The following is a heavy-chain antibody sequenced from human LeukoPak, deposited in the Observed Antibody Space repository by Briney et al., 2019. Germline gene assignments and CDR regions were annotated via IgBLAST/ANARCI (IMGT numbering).Heavy chain of an antibody. CDR2: IKQDGGES. V-gene: IGHV3-7*03. CDR1: GFTFSSYW. D-gene: IGHD1-26*01. Sequence: GGSLRLSCEASGFTFSSYWMTWVRQAPGKGLEWVANIKQDGGESYYVDSVKGRFTISRENAKNSLYLQMNNLRAEDTAVYYCARDYYENIAHSHMLPFWGQGTLVTVSS. J-gene: IGHJ4*02. CDR3: ARDYYENIAHSHMLPF.